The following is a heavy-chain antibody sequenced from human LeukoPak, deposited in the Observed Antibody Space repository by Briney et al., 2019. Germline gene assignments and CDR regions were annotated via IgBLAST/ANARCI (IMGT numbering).Heavy chain of an antibody. CDR1: GFTFSSYA. CDR2: ISYDGSNK. CDR3: ARGHTAMVDY. Sequence: GGSLRLSCAASGFTFSSYAMHWVRQAPGKGLEWVAVISYDGSNKYYADSVKGRFTISRDNSKSTLYLQMNSLRAEDTAVYYCARGHTAMVDYWGQGTLVTVSS. J-gene: IGHJ4*02. D-gene: IGHD5-18*01. V-gene: IGHV3-30*04.